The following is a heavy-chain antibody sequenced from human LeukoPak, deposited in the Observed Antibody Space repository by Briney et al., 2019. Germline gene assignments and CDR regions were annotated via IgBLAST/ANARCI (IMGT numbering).Heavy chain of an antibody. Sequence: PSETLSLTCTVSGGSISSGDYYWSWIRQPPGKGLEWIGYIYYSGSTYYNPSLKSRVTISVDTSKNQFSLKLSSVTAADTAVYYCARKRGGKQLGYCSSTSCSHGLLAFDIWGQGTMVTVSS. J-gene: IGHJ3*02. D-gene: IGHD2-2*01. V-gene: IGHV4-30-4*08. CDR3: ARKRGGKQLGYCSSTSCSHGLLAFDI. CDR1: GGSISSGDYY. CDR2: IYYSGST.